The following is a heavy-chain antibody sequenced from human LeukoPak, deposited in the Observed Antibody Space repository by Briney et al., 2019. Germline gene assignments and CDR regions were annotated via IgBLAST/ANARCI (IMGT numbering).Heavy chain of an antibody. Sequence: GGPLRLPCAPSGLTLCSQRKNGPREAPEGALVWVSTMYIWGGRTFYADSVKGRFTISRDNSKNTLPLQMNSLRAEDTAIYYCAKGESKDYLSYFDYLNYFDHWGQGALVTVSS. CDR1: GLTLCSQR. J-gene: IGHJ4*02. V-gene: IGHV3-23*01. D-gene: IGHD1-26*01. CDR3: AKGESKDYLSYFDYLNYFDH. CDR2: MYIWGGRT.